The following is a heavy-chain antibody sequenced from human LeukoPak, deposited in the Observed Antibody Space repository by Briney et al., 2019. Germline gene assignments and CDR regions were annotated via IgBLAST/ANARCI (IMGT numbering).Heavy chain of an antibody. V-gene: IGHV1-18*04. D-gene: IGHD3-22*01. CDR2: ISAYNGNT. CDR1: GYTFTSYY. J-gene: IGHJ4*02. Sequence: ASVKVSCKASGYTFTSYYMHWVRQAPGQGLEWMGWISAYNGNTNYAQKLQGRVTMTTDTSTSTAYMELRSLRSDDTAVYYCARGRHYYDSSGYYYGPLDYWGQGTPVTVSS. CDR3: ARGRHYYDSSGYYYGPLDY.